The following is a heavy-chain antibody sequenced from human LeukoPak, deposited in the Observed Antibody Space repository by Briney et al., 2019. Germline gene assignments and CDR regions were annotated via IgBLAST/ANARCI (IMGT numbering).Heavy chain of an antibody. Sequence: GGSLRLSCAASGFTFSSYSMNWVRQAPGKGLEWVSSISSSSSYIYYADPVKGRFTISRDNAKNSLYLQMNSLRAEDTAVYYCASLCSSTSCYVRDVDYYYYMDVWGKGTTVTVSS. CDR2: ISSSSSYI. CDR1: GFTFSSYS. V-gene: IGHV3-21*01. D-gene: IGHD2-2*01. J-gene: IGHJ6*03. CDR3: ASLCSSTSCYVRDVDYYYYMDV.